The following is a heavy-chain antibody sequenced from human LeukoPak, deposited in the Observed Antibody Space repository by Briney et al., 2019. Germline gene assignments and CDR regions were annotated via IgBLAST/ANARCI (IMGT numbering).Heavy chain of an antibody. D-gene: IGHD2-2*01. CDR2: VSAYNGNT. CDR1: GYTFSNYG. CDR3: ARVIGYCSSTSCFGYFDY. J-gene: IGHJ4*02. Sequence: ASVKVSCKASGYTFSNYGISWVRQAPGQGLEWLGWVSAYNGNTNYAQKLQGRVTMTTDTSTGTAYMELKSLRSDDTAVYYCARVIGYCSSTSCFGYFDYWGQGTLVTVSS. V-gene: IGHV1-18*01.